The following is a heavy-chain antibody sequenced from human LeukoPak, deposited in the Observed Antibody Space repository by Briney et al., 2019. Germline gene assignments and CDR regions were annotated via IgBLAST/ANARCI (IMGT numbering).Heavy chain of an antibody. J-gene: IGHJ4*02. Sequence: GGSLRLSCAASGFTFSSVWMSWVRQAPGKGLEWVSVISPSGDSTYYADSVKGRFTISRDNSKNTFYLQMNSLGADDTAIYYCAKLAGGVLDYWGQGTLVTVSS. CDR2: ISPSGDST. D-gene: IGHD3-10*01. V-gene: IGHV3-23*01. CDR3: AKLAGGVLDY. CDR1: GFTFSSVW.